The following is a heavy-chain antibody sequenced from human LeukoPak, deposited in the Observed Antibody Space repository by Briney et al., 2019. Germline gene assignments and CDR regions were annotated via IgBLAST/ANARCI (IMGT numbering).Heavy chain of an antibody. V-gene: IGHV3-74*01. CDR3: LGYCSGGSCPRGPSYYYYMDV. D-gene: IGHD2-15*01. CDR1: GFTFSSYW. CDR2: INSGGSST. Sequence: SGGSLRLSCAASGFTFSSYWMHWVRQAPGKGLVWVSRINSGGSSTTYADSVRGRFTISRDTAKNTLYLQMNSLRAEDTAVYYCLGYCSGGSCPRGPSYYYYMDVWGKGTTVTVSS. J-gene: IGHJ6*03.